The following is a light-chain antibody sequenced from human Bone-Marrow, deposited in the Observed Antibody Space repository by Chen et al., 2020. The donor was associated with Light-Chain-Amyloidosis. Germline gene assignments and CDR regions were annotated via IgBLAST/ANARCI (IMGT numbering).Light chain of an antibody. Sequence: SYELTQPPSVSVSPGQTARITCSADDLPTKYAYWYQQKPGQAPVLVIHRDTERPSGISARFSCSTSGTTATLTISGVQAEDEADYHCQSADSSGTYEVIFGGGTKLTVL. J-gene: IGLJ2*01. CDR2: RDT. CDR3: QSADSSGTYEVI. V-gene: IGLV3-25*03. CDR1: DLPTKY.